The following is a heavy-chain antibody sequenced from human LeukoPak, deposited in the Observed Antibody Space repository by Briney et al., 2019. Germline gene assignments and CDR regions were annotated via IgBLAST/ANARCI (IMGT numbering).Heavy chain of an antibody. J-gene: IGHJ4*02. D-gene: IGHD1-26*01. V-gene: IGHV4-34*01. CDR1: GGSFSGDY. CDR3: ARARSGKWGFDY. Sequence: PSETLSLTCGVYGGSFSGDYWSWVRQPPGKGLEWIGEINHSGSASYNPSLKSRVTISVDTSKIQFSLKLSSVTATDTAVYYCARARSGKWGFDYWGQGTLVTVSS. CDR2: INHSGSA.